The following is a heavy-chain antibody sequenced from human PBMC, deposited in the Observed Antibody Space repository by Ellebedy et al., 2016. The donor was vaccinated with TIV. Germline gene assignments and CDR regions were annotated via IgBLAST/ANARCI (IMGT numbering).Heavy chain of an antibody. J-gene: IGHJ3*02. CDR3: ARHNGGAFDI. Sequence: SETLSLTCTVSGGSISSYYWSWIRQPPGKGLEWIGYIYHSGSTYYNPSLKSRVTISVDTSKNQFSLKLSSVTAADTAVYYCARHNGGAFDIWGQGTMVTVSS. D-gene: IGHD2-8*01. CDR1: GGSISSYY. V-gene: IGHV4-59*04. CDR2: IYHSGST.